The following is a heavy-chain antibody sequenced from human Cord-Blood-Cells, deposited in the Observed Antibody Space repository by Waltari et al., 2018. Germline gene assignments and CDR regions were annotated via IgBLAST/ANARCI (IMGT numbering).Heavy chain of an antibody. CDR1: GFTFRSYR. J-gene: IGHJ5*02. V-gene: IGHV3-7*01. CDR2: IKQDGSEK. Sequence: EVQLVESGGGLVQPGGSLRLSCAASGFTFRSYRMSWVRQAPGKGLEWVANIKQDGSEKYYVDSVKGRFTISRDNAKNSLYLQMNSLRAEDTAVYYCARWVGNWFDPWGQGTLVTVSS. CDR3: ARWVGNWFDP.